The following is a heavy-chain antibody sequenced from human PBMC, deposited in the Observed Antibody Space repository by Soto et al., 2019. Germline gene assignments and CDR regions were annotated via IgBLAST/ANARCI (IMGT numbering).Heavy chain of an antibody. CDR1: SASIISEQR. V-gene: IGHV4-4*02. D-gene: IGHD6-19*01. CDR2: IHHSGST. CDR3: ARSFGWYAIDQ. Sequence: QMQLQESGPGLVKPSETLSLTCTVSSASIISEQRWTWVRQPPGKGLGWIGEIHHSGSTNNNPSLRSRVTMSVDKSKNQFSLNLNSVTAADTAVYYCARSFGWYAIDQWGQGTLVIVSS. J-gene: IGHJ4*02.